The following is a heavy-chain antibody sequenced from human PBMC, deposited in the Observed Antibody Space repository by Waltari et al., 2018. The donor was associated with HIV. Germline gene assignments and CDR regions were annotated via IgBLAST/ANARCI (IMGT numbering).Heavy chain of an antibody. V-gene: IGHV4-59*01. D-gene: IGHD3-9*01. CDR1: GGPISSYY. Sequence: QVQLPEPGPGLVKPSETLPLTCTVSGGPISSYYWSWIRQPPGKGLEWIGYIYYSGSTNYNPSLKSRVTISVDTSKNQFSLKLSSVTAADTAVYYCARVTRYYDILTGYSNAFDIWGQGTMVTVSS. J-gene: IGHJ3*02. CDR2: IYYSGST. CDR3: ARVTRYYDILTGYSNAFDI.